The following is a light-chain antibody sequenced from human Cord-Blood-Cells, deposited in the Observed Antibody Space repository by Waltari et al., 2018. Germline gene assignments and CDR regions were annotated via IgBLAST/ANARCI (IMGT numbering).Light chain of an antibody. CDR1: SSDVGSYNL. J-gene: IGLJ3*02. CDR2: EGS. CDR3: CSYAGSLWV. Sequence: QSALTQPASVSGSPGQSITIYCTGISSDVGSYNLVSWYQQHPGKAPKLMIYEGSKRPSGVSNRFSGSKSGNTASLTISGLQAEDEADYYCCSYAGSLWVFGGGTKLTVL. V-gene: IGLV2-23*01.